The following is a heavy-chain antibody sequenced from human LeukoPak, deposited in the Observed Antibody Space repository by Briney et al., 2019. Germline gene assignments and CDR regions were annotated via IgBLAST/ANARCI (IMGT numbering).Heavy chain of an antibody. D-gene: IGHD3-22*01. CDR3: VGSSGWSPTYCFDY. CDR1: SGSISGYY. CDR2: IYYTGST. Sequence: SETLSLTCTVSSGSISGYYWSWIRQSPGKGLEWIGYIYYTGSTNYNPSLKSRVTISVDTSKDQFSLKMTSVTAADTAVYYCVGSSGWSPTYCFDYWGQGTLVTVSS. J-gene: IGHJ4*02. V-gene: IGHV4-59*01.